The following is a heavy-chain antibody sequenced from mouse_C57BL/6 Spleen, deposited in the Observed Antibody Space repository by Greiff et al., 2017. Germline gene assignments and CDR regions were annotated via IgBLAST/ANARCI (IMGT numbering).Heavy chain of an antibody. Sequence: EVNLVESGGGLVQPGGSLSLSCAASGFTFTDYYMSWVRQPPGKALEWLGFIRNKANGYTTEYSASVKGRFTISRDNSQSILYLQMNALRAEDSATYYCASMDFSLFICDYWGQGTTLTVSS. D-gene: IGHD1-1*01. V-gene: IGHV7-3*01. CDR1: GFTFTDYY. CDR3: ASMDFSLFICDY. CDR2: IRNKANGYTT. J-gene: IGHJ2*01.